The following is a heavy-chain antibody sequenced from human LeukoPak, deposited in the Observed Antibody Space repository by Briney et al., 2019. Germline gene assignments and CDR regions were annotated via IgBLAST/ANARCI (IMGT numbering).Heavy chain of an antibody. CDR2: IKQDGRER. CDR3: AKFEAGAFDI. D-gene: IGHD3-9*01. CDR1: GFTLSSFW. Sequence: PGGSLRLSCAASGFTLSSFWMSWVRQTPGKGLEWMANIKQDGRERYYVDSVKGRFTISRDNARNSLYLQMNSLRAEDTAVYYCAKFEAGAFDIWGQGTMVTVSS. V-gene: IGHV3-7*03. J-gene: IGHJ3*02.